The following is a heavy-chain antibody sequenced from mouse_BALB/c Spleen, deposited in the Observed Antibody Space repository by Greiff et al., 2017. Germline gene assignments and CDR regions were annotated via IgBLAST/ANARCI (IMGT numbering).Heavy chain of an antibody. J-gene: IGHJ2*01. CDR1: GFTFSSYT. CDR3: ARQGYGSSYEDYFDY. CDR2: ISNGGGST. V-gene: IGHV5-12-2*01. D-gene: IGHD1-1*01. Sequence: EVQRVESGGGLVQPGGSLKLSCAASGFTFSSYTMSWVRQTPEKRLEWVAYISNGGGSTYYPDTVKGRFTISRDNAKNTLYLQMSSLKSEDTAMYYCARQGYGSSYEDYFDYWGQGTTLTVSS.